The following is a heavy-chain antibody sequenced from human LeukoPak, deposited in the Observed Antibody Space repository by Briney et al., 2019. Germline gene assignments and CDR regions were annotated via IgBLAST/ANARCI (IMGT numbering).Heavy chain of an antibody. Sequence: SETLSLTCTVSGGSISSYYWSWIRQPPGTGLEWIGYIYYSGSTNYNPSLKSRVTISVDTSKNQFSLKLSAVTAADTAVYYCARHRIEMATNDYYYGMDVWGQGTTVTVSS. CDR1: GGSISSYY. V-gene: IGHV4-59*08. D-gene: IGHD5-24*01. CDR2: IYYSGST. J-gene: IGHJ6*02. CDR3: ARHRIEMATNDYYYGMDV.